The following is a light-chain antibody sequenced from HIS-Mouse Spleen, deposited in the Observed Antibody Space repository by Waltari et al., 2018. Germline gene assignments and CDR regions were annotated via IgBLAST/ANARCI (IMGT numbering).Light chain of an antibody. CDR2: GAS. J-gene: IGKJ5*01. Sequence: EIVMTQSPATLSVSPGDRATLSCRASPSVSSNLAWYQQKPGQAPRLLIYGASTRATGIPARFSGSGSGTEFTLTISSMQSEDFAVYYCQQYNNWPPPITFGQGTRLEIK. V-gene: IGKV3-15*01. CDR3: QQYNNWPPPIT. CDR1: PSVSSN.